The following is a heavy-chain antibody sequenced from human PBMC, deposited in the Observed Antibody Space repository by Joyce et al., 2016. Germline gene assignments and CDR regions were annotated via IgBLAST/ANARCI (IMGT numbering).Heavy chain of an antibody. Sequence: QVHLVQSGAEVKMPGSSVKVSCTASGGSFGAQTFNWLRQTPGQGLEWMGGIIPVFVTPHYGQKFQGTVSITADTGTSTVFMEVRSLTSDDTAMYYCASGVAGYCSSSTCPRPLDVWGQGTMVIVS. CDR3: ASGVAGYCSSSTCPRPLDV. V-gene: IGHV1-69*14. J-gene: IGHJ3*01. CDR1: GGSFGAQT. CDR2: IIPVFVTP. D-gene: IGHD2-2*01.